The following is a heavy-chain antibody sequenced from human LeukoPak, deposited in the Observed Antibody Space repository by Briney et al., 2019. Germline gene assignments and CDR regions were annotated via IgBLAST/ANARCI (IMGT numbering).Heavy chain of an antibody. V-gene: IGHV2-70*04. CDR1: GLSLSTSGMR. Sequence: SGPALVEPTQTLTLTCTFSGLSLSTSGMRVSWIRQPPGKALEWLARIDWDDDKFYSTSLKTRLTISKDTSKNQVVLTMTNMDPVDTATYYCARISLGSDTSPSSGWPYYFDYWGQGTLVTVSS. CDR3: ARISLGSDTSPSSGWPYYFDY. J-gene: IGHJ4*02. D-gene: IGHD6-19*01. CDR2: IDWDDDK.